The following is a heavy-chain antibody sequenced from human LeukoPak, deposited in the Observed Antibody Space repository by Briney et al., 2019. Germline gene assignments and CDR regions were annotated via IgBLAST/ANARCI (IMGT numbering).Heavy chain of an antibody. V-gene: IGHV3-33*01. J-gene: IGHJ5*02. CDR3: ARDVPHERYCSNTSCKSWFDP. CDR1: GFTFSSYG. Sequence: GRSLRLSCAASGFTFSSYGMHWVRQAPGKGLEWVAVIWYDGSNKYYADSVKGRFTISRDNSKNTLYLQMNSLRAEDTAVYYCARDVPHERYCSNTSCKSWFDPWGQGTLVTVSS. D-gene: IGHD2-2*01. CDR2: IWYDGSNK.